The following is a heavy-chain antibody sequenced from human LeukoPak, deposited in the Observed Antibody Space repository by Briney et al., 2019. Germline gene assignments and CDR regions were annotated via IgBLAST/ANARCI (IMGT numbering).Heavy chain of an antibody. CDR1: GFTFCRYA. J-gene: IGHJ6*04. CDR3: ATNQGDSYYYYGMDV. V-gene: IGHV3-23*01. CDR2: NSGSGGST. Sequence: GSLRLSCVASGFTFCRYAIGWVRQAPGKGLEWVSTNSGSGGSTYYADSVKGRFTISRDNSKNTLYLQMNSLRAEDTAVYYCATNQGDSYYYYGMDVWGKGTTVTVSS. D-gene: IGHD3-16*01.